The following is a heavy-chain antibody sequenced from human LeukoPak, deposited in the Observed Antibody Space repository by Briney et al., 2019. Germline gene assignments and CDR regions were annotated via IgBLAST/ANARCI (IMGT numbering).Heavy chain of an antibody. V-gene: IGHV1-18*01. CDR1: GYTFTSYG. CDR2: ISAYNGNT. CDR3: ARDLTSSGYYHAFDI. J-gene: IGHJ3*02. D-gene: IGHD3-22*01. Sequence: AASVKVSCKASGYTFTSYGISWVRQAPGQGLEWMGWISAYNGNTNYAQKLQGRVTMTRDTSISTAYMELSRLRSDDTAVYYCARDLTSSGYYHAFDIWGQGTMVTVSS.